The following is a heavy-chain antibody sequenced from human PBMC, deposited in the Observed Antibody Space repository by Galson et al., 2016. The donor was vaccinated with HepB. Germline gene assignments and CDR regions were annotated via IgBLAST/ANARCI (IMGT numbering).Heavy chain of an antibody. Sequence: SLRLSCAASGFTFSSYAMSWVRQAPGKGLEWVSGISGSGGSTNYGDSVRGRFTISRDNSKTTLYLEMNSLRVEDTAVYFCANYLGYGSGRPGYFHSWGQGTLVTVSP. V-gene: IGHV3-23*01. D-gene: IGHD3-10*01. CDR2: ISGSGGST. CDR3: ANYLGYGSGRPGYFHS. J-gene: IGHJ4*02. CDR1: GFTFSSYA.